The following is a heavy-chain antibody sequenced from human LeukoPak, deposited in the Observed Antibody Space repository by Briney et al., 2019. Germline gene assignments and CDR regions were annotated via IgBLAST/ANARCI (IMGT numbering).Heavy chain of an antibody. J-gene: IGHJ4*02. CDR2: IYPGDSDT. V-gene: IGHV5-51*01. Sequence: RGESLKISCKGSEYSFNTYWIGWVRQRPGKGLEWMGLIYPGDSDTRYSPSFEGQVTISTDKSISTAYLQWSSLKASDTAMYYCARQSGSYYSHFDYWGQGTLVTVSS. CDR1: EYSFNTYW. D-gene: IGHD3-10*01. CDR3: ARQSGSYYSHFDY.